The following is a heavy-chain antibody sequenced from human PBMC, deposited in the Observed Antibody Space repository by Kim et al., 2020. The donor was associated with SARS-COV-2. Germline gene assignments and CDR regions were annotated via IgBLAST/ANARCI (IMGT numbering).Heavy chain of an antibody. D-gene: IGHD3-22*01. Sequence: YREPVKGRLTIPRDHSKNTLYLQLKSLRAEDTAVYYCATVVFYYDAGYFKNWGQGTLVIVSS. CDR3: ATVVFYYDAGYFKN. J-gene: IGHJ1*01. V-gene: IGHV3-66*01.